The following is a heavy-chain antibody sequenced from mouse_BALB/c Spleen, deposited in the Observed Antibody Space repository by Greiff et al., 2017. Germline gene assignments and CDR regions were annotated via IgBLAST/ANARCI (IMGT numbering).Heavy chain of an antibody. D-gene: IGHD4-1*01. CDR1: GFAFSSYD. Sequence: DVKLVESGGGLVKPGGSLKLSCAASGFAFSSYDMSWVRQTPEKRLEWVAYISSGGGSTYYPDTVKGRFTISRDNAKNTLYLQMSSLKSEDTAMYYCARITGTWAWFAYWGQGTLVTVSA. J-gene: IGHJ3*01. V-gene: IGHV5-12-1*01. CDR3: ARITGTWAWFAY. CDR2: ISSGGGST.